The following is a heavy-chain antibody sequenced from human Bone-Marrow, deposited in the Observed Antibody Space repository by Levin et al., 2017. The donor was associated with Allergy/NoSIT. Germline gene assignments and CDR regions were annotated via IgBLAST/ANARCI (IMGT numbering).Heavy chain of an antibody. Sequence: LSLTCAASGFTFSSYGMHWVRQAPGKGLEWVAVISYDGSNKYYADSVKGRFTISRDNSKNTLYLQMNSLRAEDTAVYYCAKDRDPSYYCSGGSCYLDYWGQGTLVTVSS. CDR3: AKDRDPSYYCSGGSCYLDY. J-gene: IGHJ4*02. CDR1: GFTFSSYG. D-gene: IGHD2-15*01. V-gene: IGHV3-30*18. CDR2: ISYDGSNK.